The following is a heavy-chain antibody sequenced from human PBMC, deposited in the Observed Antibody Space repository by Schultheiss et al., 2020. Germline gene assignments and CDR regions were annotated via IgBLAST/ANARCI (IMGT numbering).Heavy chain of an antibody. J-gene: IGHJ5*02. CDR1: GFTFSSYW. CDR3: ATSYYYGSGKFDP. Sequence: GGSLRLSCAASGFTFSSYWMSWVRQAPGKGLEWVAVISYDGSNKYYADSVKGRFTISRDNSKNTLYLQMNSLRAEDTAVYYCATSYYYGSGKFDPWGQGTLVTVSS. CDR2: ISYDGSNK. V-gene: IGHV3-30-3*01. D-gene: IGHD3-10*01.